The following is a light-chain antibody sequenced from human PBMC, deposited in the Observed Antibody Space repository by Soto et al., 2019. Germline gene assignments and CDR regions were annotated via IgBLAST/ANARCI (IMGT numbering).Light chain of an antibody. CDR1: SSDVGGYNF. CDR2: DVR. Sequence: QSVLTQPASVSGSPGLSIAISCTGTSSDVGGYNFDSWYHHQPGKIPKLMIYDVRNRPSGVSNRFSASKAGNTASLSISGLHDEDEGYYYYSSNTTRSSDVFGTGTKLTVL. CDR3: SSNTTRSSDV. J-gene: IGLJ1*01. V-gene: IGLV2-14*03.